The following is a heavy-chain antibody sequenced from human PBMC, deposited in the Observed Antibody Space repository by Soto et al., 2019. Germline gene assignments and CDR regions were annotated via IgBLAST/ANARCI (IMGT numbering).Heavy chain of an antibody. D-gene: IGHD1-7*01. CDR3: AGNYLDNFDD. J-gene: IGHJ4*02. V-gene: IGHV3-74*01. Sequence: GXLRLSFDARGFNFSNHWMPGVRQAPGKGLAWVSHINSDWSSTSYADSVKGRFTISRDNDKNTLYLQLNSLRAEDTAVYYCAGNYLDNFDDWGQGTLVTVSS. CDR2: INSDWSST. CDR1: GFNFSNHW.